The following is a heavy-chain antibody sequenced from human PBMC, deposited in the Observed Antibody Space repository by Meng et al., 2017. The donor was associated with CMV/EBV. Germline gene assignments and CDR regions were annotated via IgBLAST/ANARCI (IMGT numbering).Heavy chain of an antibody. D-gene: IGHD1-1*01. V-gene: IGHV1-2*02. CDR1: GYRFSDHY. Sequence: QVQVVRPGAEVKSPVASVKVSCQTSGYRFSDHYMHWVRQAPGQGLEWMGWIYPNSGGTHYAQKFQDRVTMTRDTSISTVYMELSRLTSDDTAVYYCVRDHNWGPDYWGQGTLVTVSS. J-gene: IGHJ4*02. CDR3: VRDHNWGPDY. CDR2: IYPNSGGT.